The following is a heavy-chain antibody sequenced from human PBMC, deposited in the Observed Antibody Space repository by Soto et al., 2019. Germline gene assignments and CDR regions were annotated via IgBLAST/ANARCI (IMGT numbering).Heavy chain of an antibody. CDR3: ARVLGFGGMDV. D-gene: IGHD3-10*01. V-gene: IGHV4-31*03. CDR2: IYYSGST. Sequence: QVQLQESGPGLVKPSQTLSLSCTVCGGSISSGGYNWSWIRQHPGKGLEWIGYIYYSGSTYYNPSLKSRVTISVDTSKNQFSLKLSSVTAADTAVYYCARVLGFGGMDVWGQGTTVTVSS. CDR1: GGSISSGGYN. J-gene: IGHJ6*02.